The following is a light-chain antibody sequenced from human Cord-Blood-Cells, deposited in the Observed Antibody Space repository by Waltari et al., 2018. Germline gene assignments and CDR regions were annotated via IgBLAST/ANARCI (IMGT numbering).Light chain of an antibody. V-gene: IGKV4-1*01. CDR3: QQYYSTIT. CDR1: QSVLYSSNNKNY. Sequence: DIVMTQSPDSLAVSLGERATINCKSSQSVLYSSNNKNYLAWYQQKPGQPPKLLIYWASTRESGVPDRFSGSGSGTDFTLTISSLQAEDMAVYYCQQYYSTITFGQGTRLEIK. J-gene: IGKJ5*01. CDR2: WAS.